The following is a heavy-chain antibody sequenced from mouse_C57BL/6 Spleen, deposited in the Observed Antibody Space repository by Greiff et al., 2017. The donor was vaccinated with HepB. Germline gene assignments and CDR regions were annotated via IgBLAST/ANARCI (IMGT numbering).Heavy chain of an antibody. CDR1: GFSFNTYA. CDR2: IRSKSNNYAT. V-gene: IGHV10-1*01. CDR3: VRTFRRYAMDY. Sequence: EVMLVESGGGLVQPKGSLKLSCAASGFSFNTYAMNWVRQAPGKGLEWVARIRSKSNNYATYYADSVKDRFTISRDDSESMLYLQMNNLKTEDTAMYYCVRTFRRYAMDYWGQGTSVTVSS. J-gene: IGHJ4*01.